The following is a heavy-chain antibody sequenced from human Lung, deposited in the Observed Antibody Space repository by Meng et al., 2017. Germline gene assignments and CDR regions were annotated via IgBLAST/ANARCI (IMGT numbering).Heavy chain of an antibody. CDR2: INPNSGST. CDR3: ARGGGYVTRVDH. D-gene: IGHD5-12*01. J-gene: IGHJ5*02. CDR1: GYTFSCYY. V-gene: IGHV1-2*06. Sequence: QVQGGPCVAGMKTHGSQVMASYEASGYTFSCYYSHWGRPAPEQGREWMGRINPNSGSTNYAQNFQGRITMTSDTSISTDYMELSMLREDDTAVYYCARGGGYVTRVDHWGQGTLVTVSS.